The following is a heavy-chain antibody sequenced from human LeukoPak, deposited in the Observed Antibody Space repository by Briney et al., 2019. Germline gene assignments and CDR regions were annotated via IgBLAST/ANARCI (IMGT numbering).Heavy chain of an antibody. Sequence: ASVKVSCKASGYTFTGYYMHWVRQAPGQGLEWVGWINPKSGGTNYAQKFQGRVTMTRDTSISTAYMELSRLRSDDTAVYYCASLEMATGLDAFDIWGQGTMVTVSS. D-gene: IGHD5-24*01. CDR3: ASLEMATGLDAFDI. CDR2: INPKSGGT. J-gene: IGHJ3*02. V-gene: IGHV1-2*02. CDR1: GYTFTGYY.